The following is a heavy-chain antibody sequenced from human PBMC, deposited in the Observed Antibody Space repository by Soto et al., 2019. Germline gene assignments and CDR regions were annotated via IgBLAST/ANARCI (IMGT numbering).Heavy chain of an antibody. CDR1: GDSISSGGYY. CDR3: ARTRASSGYLFFDY. D-gene: IGHD3-22*01. V-gene: IGHV4-31*03. Sequence: TLSLTRTVSGDSISSGGYYWSWIRQHPGKGLEWIGYIYYSGSTYYNPSLKSRVTISVDTSKNQFSLKLSSVTAADTAVYYCARTRASSGYLFFDYWGQGTLVTVSS. CDR2: IYYSGST. J-gene: IGHJ4*02.